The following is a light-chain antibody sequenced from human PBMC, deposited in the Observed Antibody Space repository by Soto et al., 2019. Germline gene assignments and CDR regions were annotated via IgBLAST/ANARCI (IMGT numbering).Light chain of an antibody. Sequence: QSVLTQPPSASGSPGQSVTISCTRTSSHVGGYDYVSWYQQHPGKAPKLMIYEVTIRPSGVSDRFSGSKSGNAASLTVSGLQAEDEADYYCSSYTGGNPSYVFGTGTKV. V-gene: IGLV2-8*01. CDR2: EVT. CDR1: SSHVGGYDY. J-gene: IGLJ1*01. CDR3: SSYTGGNPSYV.